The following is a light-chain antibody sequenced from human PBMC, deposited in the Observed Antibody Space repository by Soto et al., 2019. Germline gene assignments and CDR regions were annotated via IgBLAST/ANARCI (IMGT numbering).Light chain of an antibody. Sequence: EIMLTQSPATLSLSPGERATLSCRASQSVSSYLAWYQQKPGQAPRLLIYDASNRATGIPARFSGSGSGTDFNLTISSLEPEDFAVYYCQQRSNWPLTFGGGTKVEIK. CDR3: QQRSNWPLT. J-gene: IGKJ4*01. CDR2: DAS. CDR1: QSVSSY. V-gene: IGKV3-11*01.